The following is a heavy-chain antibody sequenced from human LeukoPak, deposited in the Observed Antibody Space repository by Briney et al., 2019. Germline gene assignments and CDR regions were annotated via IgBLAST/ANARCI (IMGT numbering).Heavy chain of an antibody. CDR3: ARGLRAFDY. Sequence: SETLSLTCSVSGGSISPYYWSWIRQPPGKGLEWIGYIYYSGTTNYNPSLQSRVTISVATSKNQFSLKLSSVTAADTAVYYCARGLRAFDYWGQGTLVTVSS. CDR1: GGSISPYY. J-gene: IGHJ4*02. D-gene: IGHD4-17*01. CDR2: IYYSGTT. V-gene: IGHV4-59*12.